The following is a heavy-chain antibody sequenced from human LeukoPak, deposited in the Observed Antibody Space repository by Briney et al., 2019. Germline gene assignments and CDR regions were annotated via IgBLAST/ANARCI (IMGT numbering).Heavy chain of an antibody. V-gene: IGHV3-48*04. CDR2: ISSSGSTI. Sequence: GGSLRLSCAASAFSLNAYNMNWVRQAPGKGLEWVSYISSSGSTIYYADSVKGRFTISRDNAKNSLYLQMNSLRAEDTAVYYCARGGMEWAYWGQGTLVTVSS. CDR3: ARGGMEWAY. J-gene: IGHJ4*02. CDR1: AFSLNAYN. D-gene: IGHD3-3*01.